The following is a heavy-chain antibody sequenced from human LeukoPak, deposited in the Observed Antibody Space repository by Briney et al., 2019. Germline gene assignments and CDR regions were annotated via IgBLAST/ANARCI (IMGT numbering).Heavy chain of an antibody. CDR1: GYTFTGYY. Sequence: ASVKVSCKASGYTFTGYYMHWVRQAPGQGLEWMGWINPNSGGTNYAQKVQGRVTMTRDTSISTAYMELSRLRSDDTAVYYCASSSGWGYYYYMDVWGKGTTVTISS. D-gene: IGHD6-25*01. V-gene: IGHV1-2*02. J-gene: IGHJ6*03. CDR3: ASSSGWGYYYYMDV. CDR2: INPNSGGT.